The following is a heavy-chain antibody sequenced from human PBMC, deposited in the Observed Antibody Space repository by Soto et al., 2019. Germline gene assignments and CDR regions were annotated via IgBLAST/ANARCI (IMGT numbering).Heavy chain of an antibody. Sequence: SETLSLTCTVSGGSISRQYWSWLRQPPGKGLEWIGYIYYRGSTNYNPSLKSRVTISIDTSRNQFSLELRPVTAAATAVYYCARDVGFQYDTGRRYPAYADSVKGRFTISRDNAKRSLYLQMMSLTAEDTAISYCLRGGGGGLFDPWGQGTMVTSPQ. D-gene: IGHD3-9*01. CDR2: IYYRGST. J-gene: IGHJ5*02. CDR3: ARDVGFQYDTGRRYPAYADSVKGRFTISRDNAKRSLYLQMMSLTAEDTAISYCLRGGGGGLFDP. V-gene: IGHV4-59*11. CDR1: GGSISRQY.